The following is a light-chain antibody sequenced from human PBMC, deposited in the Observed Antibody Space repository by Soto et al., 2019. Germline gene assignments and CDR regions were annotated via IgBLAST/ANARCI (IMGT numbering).Light chain of an antibody. CDR3: CSFAGSYYV. CDR2: EVN. J-gene: IGLJ1*01. CDR1: SRDIEAYDY. Sequence: QSALTQPRSVSGSPGQSFAISCTGTSRDIEAYDYVSWYQQHPGTAPKLIISEVNKRPSGVSYRFSGSKSGNTASLTISGLQGEDEADYYCCSFAGSYYVFGTGTKVTVL. V-gene: IGLV2-11*01.